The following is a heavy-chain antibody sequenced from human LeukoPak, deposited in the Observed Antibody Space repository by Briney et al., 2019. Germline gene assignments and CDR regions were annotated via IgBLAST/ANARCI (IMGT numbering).Heavy chain of an antibody. J-gene: IGHJ4*02. V-gene: IGHV3-7*01. Sequence: GGSLRLSCAASGFALSSYWMSWVRQAPGKGLEWVANIKQDGSGKYYVDSVKGRFTISRDNAKNSLYLQMNSLRAEDTAVYYCARGGYRSGWDYFDYWGQGTLVTVSS. D-gene: IGHD6-19*01. CDR3: ARGGYRSGWDYFDY. CDR2: IKQDGSGK. CDR1: GFALSSYW.